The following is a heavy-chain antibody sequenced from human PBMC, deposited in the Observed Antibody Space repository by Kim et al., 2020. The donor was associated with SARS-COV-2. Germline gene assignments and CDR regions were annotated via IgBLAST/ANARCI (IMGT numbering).Heavy chain of an antibody. J-gene: IGHJ4*02. D-gene: IGHD2-2*01. V-gene: IGHV3-30*18. CDR2: ISYDGSNK. CDR1: GFTFSSYG. CDR3: AKDWGRYCSSTSCYLGYFDY. Sequence: GGSLRLSCAASGFTFSSYGMHWVRQAPGKGLEWVAVISYDGSNKYYADSVKGRFTISRDNSKNTLYLQMNSLRAEDTAVYYCAKDWGRYCSSTSCYLGYFDYWGQGTLVTVSS.